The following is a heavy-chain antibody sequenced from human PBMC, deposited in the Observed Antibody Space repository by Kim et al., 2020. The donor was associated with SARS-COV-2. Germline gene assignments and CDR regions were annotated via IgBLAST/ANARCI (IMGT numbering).Heavy chain of an antibody. V-gene: IGHV3-23*01. D-gene: IGHD2-15*01. CDR1: GLTFSTYA. Sequence: GGSLRLSCAASGLTFSTYAMSWVRQAPGKGLEWVSAISGSGTSTYYADSVKGRFTISRDNSKNTLYLQMNSLRAEDTAVYYCARGYCSRGSCPGFDHWGQGTLVTVSS. CDR2: ISGSGTST. J-gene: IGHJ4*02. CDR3: ARGYCSRGSCPGFDH.